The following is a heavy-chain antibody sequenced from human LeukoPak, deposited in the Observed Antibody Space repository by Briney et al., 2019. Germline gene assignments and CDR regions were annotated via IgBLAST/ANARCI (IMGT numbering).Heavy chain of an antibody. CDR3: AKATTYYYDSSGYHYEHY. Sequence: GGSLRLSCAASGFTFSSYAMSWVRQAPGNGLEWVSAISGSGGSTYYADSVKGRFTISRDNSKNTLYLQMNSLRAEDTAVYYCAKATTYYYDSSGYHYEHYWGQGTLVTVSS. D-gene: IGHD3-22*01. CDR1: GFTFSSYA. V-gene: IGHV3-23*01. J-gene: IGHJ4*02. CDR2: ISGSGGST.